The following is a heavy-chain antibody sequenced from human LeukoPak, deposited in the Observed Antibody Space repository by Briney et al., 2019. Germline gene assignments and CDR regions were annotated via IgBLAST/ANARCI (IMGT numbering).Heavy chain of an antibody. CDR2: TYYRSKWYN. J-gene: IGHJ4*02. Sequence: AAXXWIRQSXXXGLEWLGSTYYRSKWYNDYAVSVKSRITINPDTSKNQFSLQLNSVTPEDTAIYYCARVVGGSPDYWGQGTLVTVSS. V-gene: IGHV6-1*01. D-gene: IGHD2-15*01. CDR1: AA. CDR3: ARVVGGSPDY.